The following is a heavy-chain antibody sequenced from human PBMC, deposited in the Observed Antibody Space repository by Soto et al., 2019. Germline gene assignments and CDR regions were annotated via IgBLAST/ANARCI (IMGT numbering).Heavy chain of an antibody. J-gene: IGHJ4*02. Sequence: ASVKVSCKASGYTFTSYPMHWVRQAPGQGLEWMGWINAGNGDTKYSQKFQGRVTITADKSTSTAYMELSSLRSEDTAVYYCARDVIAIGLDYWGQGTLVTVSS. D-gene: IGHD3-3*02. CDR3: ARDVIAIGLDY. CDR2: INAGNGDT. V-gene: IGHV1-3*01. CDR1: GYTFTSYP.